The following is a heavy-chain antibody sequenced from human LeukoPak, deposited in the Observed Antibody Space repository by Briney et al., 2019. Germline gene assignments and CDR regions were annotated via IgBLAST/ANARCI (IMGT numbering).Heavy chain of an antibody. J-gene: IGHJ4*02. CDR2: ISSSSSYT. Sequence: GGSLRLSCAASRFTFSGYYMSWIRQGPGKGLEWVSYISSSSSYTNYADSVKGRFTISRDNARNSLYLQINSLRAEDTAVYLCARDCSSTSCYWDYWGQGTLVTVSS. CDR1: RFTFSGYY. V-gene: IGHV3-11*06. CDR3: ARDCSSTSCYWDY. D-gene: IGHD2-2*01.